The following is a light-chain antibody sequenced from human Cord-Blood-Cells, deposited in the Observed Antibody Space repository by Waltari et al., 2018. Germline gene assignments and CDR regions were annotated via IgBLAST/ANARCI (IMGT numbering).Light chain of an antibody. CDR1: SSDVGGYNY. CDR3: SSYTSSSTE. V-gene: IGLV2-14*03. J-gene: IGLJ3*02. CDR2: DVS. Sequence: QSALTQPASVSGSPGPPITISCTGTSSDVGGYNYVSWYQQHPGKAPKLMIYDVSNRPSGVSKRFSGSKSGNTASLTISGLQAEDEADYYCSSYTSSSTEFGGGTKLTVL.